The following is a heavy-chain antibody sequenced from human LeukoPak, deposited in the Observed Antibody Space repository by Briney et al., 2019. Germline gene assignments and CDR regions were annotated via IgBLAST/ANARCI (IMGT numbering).Heavy chain of an antibody. Sequence: SETLSLTCAVYGGSFSDYDWSWIRQPPGKGLEWIGEINHSGSTNCDPFLKSRISMSIDTSKSQFSLNLRSVTAADTAVYYCARYVPVRTGTTRASFDYWGQGTLVTVSS. V-gene: IGHV4-34*10. D-gene: IGHD1-1*01. J-gene: IGHJ4*02. CDR3: ARYVPVRTGTTRASFDY. CDR2: INHSGST. CDR1: GGSFSDYD.